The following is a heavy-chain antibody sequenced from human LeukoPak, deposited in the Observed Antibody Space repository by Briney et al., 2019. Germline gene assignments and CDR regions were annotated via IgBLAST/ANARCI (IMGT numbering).Heavy chain of an antibody. Sequence: GGSLRLSCAASGFIFSSYSMNWVRQAPGKGLEWVSSISSGSLYIYYADSVKGRFTISRDNAKNSLYLQMSSLRAEDTAVYYCASSSSGYYSSFDYWGQGTLVTVSS. CDR2: ISSGSLYI. CDR1: GFIFSSYS. J-gene: IGHJ4*02. CDR3: ASSSSGYYSSFDY. V-gene: IGHV3-21*01. D-gene: IGHD3-22*01.